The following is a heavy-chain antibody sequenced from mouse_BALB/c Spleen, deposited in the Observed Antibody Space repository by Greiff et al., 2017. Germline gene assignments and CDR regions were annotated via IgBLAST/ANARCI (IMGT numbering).Heavy chain of an antibody. CDR2: INPYNDGT. CDR3: ARGYYGSSPFDY. CDR1: GYTFTSYV. Sequence: EVKLQESGPELVKPGASVKMSKASGYTFTSYVMHWVKQKPGQGLEWIGYINPYNDGTKYNEKFKGKATLTSDKSSSTAYMELSSLTSEDSAVYYCARGYYGSSPFDYWGQGTTLTVSS. D-gene: IGHD1-1*01. V-gene: IGHV1-14*01. J-gene: IGHJ2*01.